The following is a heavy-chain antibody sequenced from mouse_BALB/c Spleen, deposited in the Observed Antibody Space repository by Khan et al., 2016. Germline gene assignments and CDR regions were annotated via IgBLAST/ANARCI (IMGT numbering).Heavy chain of an antibody. Sequence: QVQLQQSGAELMKPGASVKISCKATGYTFSSYWIEWVKQRPGHGLEWIGEILPGSGSTNYNAKFKGKATFTADTSSNTAYMQLSSLTSEDSAVYYCARYYAMDYWGQGTSVTVSS. J-gene: IGHJ4*01. CDR2: ILPGSGST. CDR1: GYTFSSYW. CDR3: ARYYAMDY. V-gene: IGHV1-9*01.